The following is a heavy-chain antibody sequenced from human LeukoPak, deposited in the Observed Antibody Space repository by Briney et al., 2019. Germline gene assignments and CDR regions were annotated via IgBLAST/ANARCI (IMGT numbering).Heavy chain of an antibody. CDR1: GYTFTGYY. V-gene: IGHV1-2*02. CDR2: INPNNGGT. Sequence: ASVKVSCEASGYTFTGYYIHWVRQAPGQGLEWMGWINPNNGGTNYAQKFQGRVTMTRETSISTAYMELNRLTSDDAAVYYCARDKYTGYETFDYWGQGTPVSVSS. CDR3: ARDKYTGYETFDY. D-gene: IGHD5-12*01. J-gene: IGHJ4*02.